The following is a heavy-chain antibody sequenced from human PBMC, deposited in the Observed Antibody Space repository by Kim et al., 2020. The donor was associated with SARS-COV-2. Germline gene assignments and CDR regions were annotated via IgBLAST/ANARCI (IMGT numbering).Heavy chain of an antibody. CDR2: IYSGGLT. J-gene: IGHJ4*02. V-gene: IGHV3-53*01. CDR3: ARVWRDYGDYVFGY. CDR1: WFTVSSNY. Sequence: GGSLRLSCAASWFTVSSNYMSWVRQAPGKGLEWVSVIYSGGLTYYADSVKGRFTISRDNSKNTLYLQMNSLRAEDTAVYYCARVWRDYGDYVFGYWGQGTLVTVSS. D-gene: IGHD4-17*01.